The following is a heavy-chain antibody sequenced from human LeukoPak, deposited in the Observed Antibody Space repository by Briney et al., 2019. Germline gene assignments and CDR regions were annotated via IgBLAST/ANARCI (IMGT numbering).Heavy chain of an antibody. Sequence: GGSLRLSCAASGFTFSSYGMHWVRQAPGKGLEWVAVISYDGSNKYYADSVKGRFTISRDNSKNTLYLQMNSLRAEDTAVYYCARPGLYNWNFYFDYWGQGTLVTVSS. D-gene: IGHD1-7*01. J-gene: IGHJ4*02. CDR3: ARPGLYNWNFYFDY. CDR2: ISYDGSNK. V-gene: IGHV3-30*19. CDR1: GFTFSSYG.